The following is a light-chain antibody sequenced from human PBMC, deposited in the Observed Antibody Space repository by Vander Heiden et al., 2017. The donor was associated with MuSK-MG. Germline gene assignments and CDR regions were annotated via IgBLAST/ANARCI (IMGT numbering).Light chain of an antibody. V-gene: IGKV3-11*01. J-gene: IGKJ4*01. CDR2: DAS. CDR3: QQRGCCPIT. Sequence: EIVLTQSPATLSLSPGERATLSCRASQSISSYLAWYQQKPGQAPRLLIYDASNRATGIPARFSGSGSGTDFTLAISNLEPEDFAVYYCQQRGCCPITFGGGTKVDIK. CDR1: QSISSY.